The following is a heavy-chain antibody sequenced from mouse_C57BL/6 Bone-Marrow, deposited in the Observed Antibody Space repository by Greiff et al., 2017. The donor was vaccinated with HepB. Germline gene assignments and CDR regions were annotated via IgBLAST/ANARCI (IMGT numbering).Heavy chain of an antibody. V-gene: IGHV1-50*01. Sequence: VQLQQPGAELVKPGASVKLSCKASGYTFTSYWMQWVKQRPGQGLEWIGEIDPSDSYTNYNQKFKGKATLTVDTSSSTAYMQLSSLTSEDSAVYYCASSQAYYSNYGWYFDVWGTGTTVTVSS. CDR2: IDPSDSYT. CDR1: GYTFTSYW. CDR3: ASSQAYYSNYGWYFDV. J-gene: IGHJ1*03. D-gene: IGHD2-5*01.